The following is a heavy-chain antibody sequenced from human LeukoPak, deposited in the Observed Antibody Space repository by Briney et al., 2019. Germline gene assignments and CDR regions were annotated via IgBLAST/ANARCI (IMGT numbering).Heavy chain of an antibody. CDR3: ASAIGSIWYEFDY. Sequence: GGSLRLSRAASGFTVNNNYMSWVRQAPGRGLEWVSVIYSGGYTYYAGSVKGRFTISRDNSKNTLYLQMNSLRADDTAVYYCASAIGSIWYEFDYWGQGTLVTVSS. V-gene: IGHV3-53*01. CDR2: IYSGGYT. D-gene: IGHD6-13*01. CDR1: GFTVNNNY. J-gene: IGHJ4*02.